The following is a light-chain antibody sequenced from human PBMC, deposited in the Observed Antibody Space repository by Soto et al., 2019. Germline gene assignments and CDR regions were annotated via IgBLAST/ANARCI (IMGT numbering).Light chain of an antibody. CDR3: QQRSNWPGT. Sequence: ENVLTQSPGTLSLSPGDRATLFCRARQSLTNPYIAWYQQKPGQAPRLLIYDISNRATGIPARFGGSGSGTDFTLTINSLEPEDFAVYYCQQRSNWPGTFGPGTKVDIK. CDR2: DIS. CDR1: QSLTNPY. J-gene: IGKJ3*01. V-gene: IGKV3-11*01.